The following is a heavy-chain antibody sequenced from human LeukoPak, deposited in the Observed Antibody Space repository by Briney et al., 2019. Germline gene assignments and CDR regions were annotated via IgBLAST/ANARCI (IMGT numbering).Heavy chain of an antibody. J-gene: IGHJ6*02. D-gene: IGHD6-19*01. CDR1: GFTFSGYA. CDR2: ISGSGGST. V-gene: IGHV3-23*01. Sequence: GASLRLSCAASGFTFSGYAMSWVRQAPGKGLEWVSAISGSGGSTYYADSVKGRFTISRDNSKNTLYLQMNSLRAEDTAVYYCAKSNSGWYYYYGMDVWGQGTTVTVSS. CDR3: AKSNSGWYYYYGMDV.